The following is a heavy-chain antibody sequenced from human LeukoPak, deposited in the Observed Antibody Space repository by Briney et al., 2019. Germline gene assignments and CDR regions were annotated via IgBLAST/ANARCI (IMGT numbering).Heavy chain of an antibody. D-gene: IGHD3-3*01. J-gene: IGHJ6*03. CDR3: ARLLYDFWGGYYYYMDV. Sequence: GGSLRLSCAASGFTFSSYSMSWVRQAPGKGLEWVANIKQEGSEKSYVDSMKGRFTISRDNAKNSLYLQMNSLRAEDTAVYCCARLLYDFWGGYYYYMDVWGKGTTVTVSS. V-gene: IGHV3-7*01. CDR2: IKQEGSEK. CDR1: GFTFSSYS.